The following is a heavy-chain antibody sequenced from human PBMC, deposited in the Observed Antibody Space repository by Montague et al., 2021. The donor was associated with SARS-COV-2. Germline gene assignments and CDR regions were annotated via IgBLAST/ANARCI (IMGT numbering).Heavy chain of an antibody. D-gene: IGHD2-2*02. CDR1: GGSFSNYY. J-gene: IGHJ4*02. Sequence: SETLSLTCSVSGGSFSNYYWTWIRQPPGKGLQWIGYIFYTGSKNFNPSLKTRVSMSLDASKNHSSLSLSAVPAADTARYYCARAQNICYIANCVNYFDLWGLGTLVTVSS. CDR3: ARAQNICYIANCVNYFDL. V-gene: IGHV4-59*01. CDR2: IFYTGSK.